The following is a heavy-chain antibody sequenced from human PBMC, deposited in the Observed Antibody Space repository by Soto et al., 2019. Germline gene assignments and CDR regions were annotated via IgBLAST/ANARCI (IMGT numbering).Heavy chain of an antibody. CDR3: ARDPRLGPAATLLGPWFDP. D-gene: IGHD2-2*01. J-gene: IGHJ5*02. CDR1: GFTLSNYW. Sequence: GGSLRLSCAASGFTLSNYWMTWVCQAPGKGLEWVANIKQDGSEKYYVDSVKGRFTISRDNAKNSLYLQMNSLRAEDTAVYYCARDPRLGPAATLLGPWFDPWGQGTLVTVSS. V-gene: IGHV3-7*03. CDR2: IKQDGSEK.